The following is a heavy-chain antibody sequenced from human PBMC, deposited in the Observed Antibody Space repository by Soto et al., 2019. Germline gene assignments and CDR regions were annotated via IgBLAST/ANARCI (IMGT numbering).Heavy chain of an antibody. D-gene: IGHD6-13*01. J-gene: IGHJ5*02. V-gene: IGHV4-39*07. Sequence: SETLSLTCTVSGGSISSDSYYWGWIRQSPEKGLEWIASISYSGSTYYNPTLKSRLIISVDTSKNQFSLKLSSVTAADTAVYYCARYGYSSRRNWFDPWGQGTLVTVSS. CDR1: GGSISSDSYY. CDR2: ISYSGST. CDR3: ARYGYSSRRNWFDP.